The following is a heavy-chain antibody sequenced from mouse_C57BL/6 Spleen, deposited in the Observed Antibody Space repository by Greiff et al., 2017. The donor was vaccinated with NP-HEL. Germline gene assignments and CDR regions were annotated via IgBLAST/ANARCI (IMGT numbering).Heavy chain of an antibody. CDR3: ARGELGEGYFDV. D-gene: IGHD4-1*01. J-gene: IGHJ1*03. CDR1: GYSITSGYY. Sequence: EVKLMESGPGLVKPSQSLSLTCSVTGYSITSGYYWNWIRQFPGNKLEWMGYISYDGSNNYNPSLKNRISITRDTSKNQFFLKLNSVTTEDTATYYCARGELGEGYFDVWGTGTTVTVSS. CDR2: ISYDGSN. V-gene: IGHV3-6*01.